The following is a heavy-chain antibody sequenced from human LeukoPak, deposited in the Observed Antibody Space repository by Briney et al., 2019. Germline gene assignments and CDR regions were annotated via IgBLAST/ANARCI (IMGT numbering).Heavy chain of an antibody. CDR2: ITGNGGGT. J-gene: IGHJ4*02. CDR3: AKDKELTKSSSWYYYDS. CDR1: GFTFSNYA. D-gene: IGHD6-13*01. V-gene: IGHV3-23*01. Sequence: PGGSLRLSCVASGFTFSNYAMNWVRQAPGKGPEGVSGITGNGGGTYYADSVKGRFTISRDNSKSTLYLQMNSLRAEDTAIYYCAKDKELTKSSSWYYYDSWGQGTLVTVSS.